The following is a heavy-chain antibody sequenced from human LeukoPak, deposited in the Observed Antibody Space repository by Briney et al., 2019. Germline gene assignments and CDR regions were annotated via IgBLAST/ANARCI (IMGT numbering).Heavy chain of an antibody. J-gene: IGHJ4*02. V-gene: IGHV4-34*01. CDR1: GDSFSGYY. Sequence: PETLSLICADYGDSFSGYYWSWIRQPPGKGLEWIGEINHSGSTNYNPSLKRRATISVDTSKNQFSLKLSSVTAADTAVYYCARRDYYGSGSYSNWGQGTLVTVSS. CDR2: INHSGST. D-gene: IGHD3-10*01. CDR3: ARRDYYGSGSYSN.